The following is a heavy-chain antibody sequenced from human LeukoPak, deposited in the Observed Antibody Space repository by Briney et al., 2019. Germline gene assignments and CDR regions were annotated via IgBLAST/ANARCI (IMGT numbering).Heavy chain of an antibody. V-gene: IGHV4-30-4*08. CDR1: GGSISGGDYY. J-gene: IGHJ4*02. D-gene: IGHD3-22*01. Sequence: SETLSLTCTVSGGSISGGDYYWSWIRQPPGKGLEWIGYIYYSGSTYYNPSLKSRVTISVDTSKNQFSLKLSSVTAADTAVYYCARDRYDSSGARRLRYFDYWGQGTLVTVSS. CDR2: IYYSGST. CDR3: ARDRYDSSGARRLRYFDY.